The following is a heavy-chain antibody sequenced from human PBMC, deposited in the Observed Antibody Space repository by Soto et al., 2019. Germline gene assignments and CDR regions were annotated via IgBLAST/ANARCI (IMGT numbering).Heavy chain of an antibody. V-gene: IGHV3-74*01. CDR3: ARVADCTYSSNCNGRAAFDM. J-gene: IGHJ3*02. Sequence: EVQLVESGGGLAQPGGSLRLSCAASGFTLSSHWMHWVRQAPGKGLVWVSRINRDGSTINYDDSVRGRYTISRDNAKKTLSLQMTSLRAEDTAVYYCARVADCTYSSNCNGRAAFDMWGQGTMVTVSS. CDR1: GFTLSSHW. CDR2: INRDGSTI. D-gene: IGHD6-13*01.